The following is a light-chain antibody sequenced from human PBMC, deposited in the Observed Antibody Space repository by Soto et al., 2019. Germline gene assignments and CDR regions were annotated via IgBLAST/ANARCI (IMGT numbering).Light chain of an antibody. V-gene: IGKV3-11*01. J-gene: IGKJ2*01. Sequence: EIALTQSPATLSLSPGERATLACRASQSVNSYLAWYQQKPGQVPRLLIYDASNRATGIPARFSGSGSGTDFTLTISSLEPEDFAVYYCQQRSNWPPKYTFGQGTKLEIK. CDR3: QQRSNWPPKYT. CDR2: DAS. CDR1: QSVNSY.